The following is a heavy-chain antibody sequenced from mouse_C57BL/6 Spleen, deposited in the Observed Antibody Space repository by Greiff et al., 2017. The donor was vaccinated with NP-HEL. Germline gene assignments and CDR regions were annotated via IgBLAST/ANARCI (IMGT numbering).Heavy chain of an antibody. V-gene: IGHV5-4*01. CDR1: GFTFSSYA. J-gene: IGHJ1*03. D-gene: IGHD1-1*01. Sequence: EVHLVESGGGLVKPGGSLKLSCAASGFTFSSYAMSWVRQTPEKRLEWVATISDGGSYTYYPDNVKGRFTISRDNAKNNLYLQMSHLKSEDTAMYYCASFITTVVAPGYFDVWGTGTTVTVSS. CDR3: ASFITTVVAPGYFDV. CDR2: ISDGGSYT.